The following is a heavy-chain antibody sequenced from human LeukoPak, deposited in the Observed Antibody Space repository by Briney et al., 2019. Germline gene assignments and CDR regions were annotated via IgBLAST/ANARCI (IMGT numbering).Heavy chain of an antibody. J-gene: IGHJ6*02. CDR3: ARQFRGVDYYYYYGMDV. CDR2: IIPIFGTA. Sequence: SVKVSCKASGGTFSSYAISWVRQAPGQGLEWMGGIIPIFGTANYAQKSQGRVTITADESASTAYMELSSLRSEDTAVYYCARQFRGVDYYYYYGMDVWGQGTTVTVSS. CDR1: GGTFSSYA. D-gene: IGHD3-10*01. V-gene: IGHV1-69*13.